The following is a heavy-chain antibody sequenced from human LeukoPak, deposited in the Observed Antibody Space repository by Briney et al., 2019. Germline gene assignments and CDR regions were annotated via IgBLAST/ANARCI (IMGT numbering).Heavy chain of an antibody. J-gene: IGHJ4*02. V-gene: IGHV3-7*01. CDR2: IKQDGSEE. Sequence: GGSLRLPCAASGFTFSNYWMRWVRQAPGKGLEWVANIKQDGSEEYYVDSVKGRFTISRDNAKNSLFLQMNSLRAEDTAVYYCARDMYSNGRGPFDYWGQGTLVTVSS. CDR3: ARDMYSNGRGPFDY. D-gene: IGHD6-19*01. CDR1: GFTFSNYW.